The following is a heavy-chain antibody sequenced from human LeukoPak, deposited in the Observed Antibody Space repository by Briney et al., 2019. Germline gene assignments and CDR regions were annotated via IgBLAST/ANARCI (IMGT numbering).Heavy chain of an antibody. J-gene: IGHJ4*02. D-gene: IGHD3-10*01. V-gene: IGHV3-23*01. Sequence: GGSLRLSCAASGITFSNYFMSWVRQAPGKGLEWVSAIGPSGGNTYYADSVKGRFTISRDNSKNTLYLQMTSLRAEETAVYYCAKDSKMSYYGSGSHYDYWGQGTLITVSS. CDR1: GITFSNYF. CDR3: AKDSKMSYYGSGSHYDY. CDR2: IGPSGGNT.